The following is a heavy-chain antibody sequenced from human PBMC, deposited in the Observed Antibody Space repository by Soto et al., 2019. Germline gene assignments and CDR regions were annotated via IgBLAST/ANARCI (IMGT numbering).Heavy chain of an antibody. CDR3: ARQLGYIYDDFVASYYFDY. D-gene: IGHD5-18*01. V-gene: IGHV4-39*01. Sequence: QLQLQESGPGLVKPSETLSLTCTVSGGSISSGSYYWDWLRQPPGKGLEWIGSFSDSGSTYYNPSLRRRVTKAVDTYNNHFSLRLSSVTAADTAVYYCARQLGYIYDDFVASYYFDYWGQGTLVTVSS. CDR2: FSDSGST. J-gene: IGHJ4*02. CDR1: GGSISSGSYY.